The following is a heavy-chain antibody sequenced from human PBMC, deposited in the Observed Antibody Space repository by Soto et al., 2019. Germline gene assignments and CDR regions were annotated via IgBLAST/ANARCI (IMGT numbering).Heavy chain of an antibody. Sequence: QVQLQESGPGLVKPSQTLSLTCTVSGGSISSGDYYWSWIRQPPGKGLEWIGYIYYSGSTYYNPSLKSRVTISVDTSKNQFSLKLSSVTAADTAVYYCARVGIAVAVTFYFDYWGQGTLVTVSS. CDR2: IYYSGST. J-gene: IGHJ4*02. D-gene: IGHD6-19*01. CDR1: GGSISSGDYY. CDR3: ARVGIAVAVTFYFDY. V-gene: IGHV4-30-4*01.